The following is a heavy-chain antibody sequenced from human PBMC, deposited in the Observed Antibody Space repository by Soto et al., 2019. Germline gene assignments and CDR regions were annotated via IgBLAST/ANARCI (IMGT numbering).Heavy chain of an antibody. J-gene: IGHJ6*02. CDR1: GFTFSSYS. D-gene: IGHD6-6*01. CDR2: ISSSSSYI. CDR3: ARDSIAARWGRYYSYGMDV. V-gene: IGHV3-21*01. Sequence: EVQLVESGGGLVKPGGSLRLSCAASGFTFSSYSMNWVGQAPGKGLEWVSSISSSSSYIYYADSVKGRFTISRDNAKNSLYLQMNSLRAEDTAVYYCARDSIAARWGRYYSYGMDVWGQGTTVTVSS.